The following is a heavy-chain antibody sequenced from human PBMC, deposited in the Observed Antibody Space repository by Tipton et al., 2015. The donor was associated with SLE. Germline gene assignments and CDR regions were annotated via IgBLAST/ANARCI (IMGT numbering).Heavy chain of an antibody. Sequence: SLRLSCAASGFTFSSYGMHWVRQAPGKGLEWVAVISYDGSNKYYADSVKGRFTISRDNAKNSLYLQMNSLRVEDTAVYYCARDLKGRVGIVDYWGPGTLVTVSS. V-gene: IGHV3-30*03. D-gene: IGHD2-21*01. CDR1: GFTFSSYG. CDR2: ISYDGSNK. CDR3: ARDLKGRVGIVDY. J-gene: IGHJ4*02.